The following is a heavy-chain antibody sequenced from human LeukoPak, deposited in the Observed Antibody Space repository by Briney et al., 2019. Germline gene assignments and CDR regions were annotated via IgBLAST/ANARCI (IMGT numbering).Heavy chain of an antibody. CDR2: ISYDGSNK. Sequence: GGSLRLSCAASGFTFSSYGMHWVRQAPGKGLEWVAVISYDGSNKYYADSVKGRFTISRDNSKNTLYLQMNSLRAEDTAVYYCSRTFDSWGQGTLVTVSS. CDR1: GFTFSSYG. J-gene: IGHJ5*01. CDR3: SRTFDS. V-gene: IGHV3-30*03.